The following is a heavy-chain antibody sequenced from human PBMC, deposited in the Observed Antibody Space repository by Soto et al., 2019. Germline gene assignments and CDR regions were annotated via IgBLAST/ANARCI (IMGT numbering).Heavy chain of an antibody. V-gene: IGHV3-30*03. D-gene: IGHD6-19*01. CDR3: ARVLAGTVYYYGMDV. CDR2: ISYDGSNK. J-gene: IGHJ6*02. CDR1: GFTFSSYG. Sequence: QVQLVESGGGVVQPGRSLRLSCAASGFTFSSYGMHWVRQAPGKGLEWVAVISYDGSNKYYADSVKGRFTISRDNSKNTLDRQMNSLRAEDTAVYYCARVLAGTVYYYGMDVWGQGTTVTVSS.